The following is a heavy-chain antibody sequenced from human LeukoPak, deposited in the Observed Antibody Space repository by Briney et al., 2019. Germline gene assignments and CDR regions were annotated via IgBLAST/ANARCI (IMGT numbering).Heavy chain of an antibody. V-gene: IGHV3-23*01. Sequence: GGSLRLSCAASGFTFSSYAMRWVRQAPGKGLEWVSAISAGAGNTYYADSVKGRFTISRDNSKNTLYLQMNGLRAEDSAIYYCAKGGYSYGNNLYYFEYWGQGTLVTVSS. CDR2: ISAGAGNT. CDR1: GFTFSSYA. J-gene: IGHJ4*02. CDR3: AKGGYSYGNNLYYFEY. D-gene: IGHD5-18*01.